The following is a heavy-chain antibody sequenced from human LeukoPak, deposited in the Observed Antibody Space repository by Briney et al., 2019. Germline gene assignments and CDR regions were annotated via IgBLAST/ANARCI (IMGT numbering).Heavy chain of an antibody. D-gene: IGHD3-22*01. CDR3: AKDLSSAITSALVLDV. J-gene: IGHJ6*02. CDR2: ITWNRDNI. V-gene: IGHV3-9*01. CDR1: GFTFSSYS. Sequence: GGSLRLSCAASGFTFSSYSMNWVRHTPGKGLEWVAGITWNRDNIGYGDSVKGRFTISRDNVKNVLYLQMNSLRPEDTALYYCAKDLSSAITSALVLDVWGQGTTV.